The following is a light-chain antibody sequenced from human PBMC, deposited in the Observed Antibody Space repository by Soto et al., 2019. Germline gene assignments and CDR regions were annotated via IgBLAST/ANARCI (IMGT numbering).Light chain of an antibody. CDR3: QQYNDXPPLT. CDR2: GAS. J-gene: IGKJ1*01. V-gene: IGKV3-15*01. CDR1: QSVSSN. Sequence: EIVMTQSPATLSVSPGERATLSCRASQSVSSNLAWYQQKPGQAPRLLIYGASTRATGIPARFSGSGSGTEFTLTISSLQSEDFAVYYCQQYNDXPPLTFGQGTK.